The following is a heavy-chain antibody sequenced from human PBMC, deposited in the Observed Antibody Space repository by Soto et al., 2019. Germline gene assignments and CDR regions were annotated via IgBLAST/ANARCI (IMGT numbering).Heavy chain of an antibody. V-gene: IGHV4-59*12. CDR1: GSSIIGYY. Sequence: PSETLSLTCTFSGSSIIGYYWTWIRQSPERGLEWIGYIHHSGSANYNPSLNSRLTMSVDRSKSQFSMELASVTAADTAVYYCARGVGGSGLNWFDPWGQGTLVTVSS. CDR2: IHHSGSA. CDR3: ARGVGGSGLNWFDP. D-gene: IGHD6-19*01. J-gene: IGHJ5*02.